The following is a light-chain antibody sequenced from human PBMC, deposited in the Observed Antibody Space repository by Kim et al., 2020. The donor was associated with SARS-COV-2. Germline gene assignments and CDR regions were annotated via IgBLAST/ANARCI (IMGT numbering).Light chain of an antibody. J-gene: IGLJ2*01. CDR1: KLGDKY. CDR3: QAWDSSTVV. V-gene: IGLV3-1*01. Sequence: ELTQPPSVSVSPGQTASITCSGDKLGDKYACWYQQKPGQSPVLVIYQHNKRPSGIPERFSGSNSGNTATLTISGTQAMDEADYYCQAWDSSTVVFGGGTQLTVL. CDR2: QHN.